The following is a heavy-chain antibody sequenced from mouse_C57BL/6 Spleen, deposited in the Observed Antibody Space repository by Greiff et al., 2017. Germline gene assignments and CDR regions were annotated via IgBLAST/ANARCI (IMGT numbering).Heavy chain of an antibody. Sequence: VQLQQSGAELARPGASVKLSCKASGYTFTSYGISWVKQRTGQGLEWIGEFYPRSGNTYYNEKFKGKATLTADKSSSTAYMELRSLTSEDSAVYFCARYTGGAFFDYWGQGTTLTVSS. V-gene: IGHV1-81*01. CDR2: FYPRSGNT. CDR1: GYTFTSYG. CDR3: ARYTGGAFFDY. D-gene: IGHD3-1*01. J-gene: IGHJ2*01.